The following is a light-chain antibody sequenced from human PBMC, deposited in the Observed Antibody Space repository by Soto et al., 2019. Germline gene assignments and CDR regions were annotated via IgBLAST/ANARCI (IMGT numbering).Light chain of an antibody. CDR2: AAF. CDR1: QSINNY. J-gene: IGKJ3*01. CDR3: QQSYSAPFT. Sequence: IQMTQSPSSLSAFVGDRVTITCRASQSINNYLNWYQQKPGKAPKLLIYAAFSLPSGVPSRFSGSESGPDFTLTISGLLPEDFATYFCQQSYSAPFTFGPGTKVYFK. V-gene: IGKV1-39*01.